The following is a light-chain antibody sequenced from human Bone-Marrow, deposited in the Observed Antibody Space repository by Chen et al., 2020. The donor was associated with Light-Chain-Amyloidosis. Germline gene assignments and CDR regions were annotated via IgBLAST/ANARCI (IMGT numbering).Light chain of an antibody. CDR1: QSVFYSSYNNNY. V-gene: IGKV4-1*01. J-gene: IGKJ3*01. CDR2: WAS. Sequence: DIVMTQSPDSLAVSLGERATINCKSSQSVFYSSYNNNYLAWYQQKPGQPPKLLIYWASTRDSGVPDRFSGSGYGTDFTLTISSVQAEDVAVDYCQQYYSNAGTFGPGTKVDIK. CDR3: QQYYSNAGT.